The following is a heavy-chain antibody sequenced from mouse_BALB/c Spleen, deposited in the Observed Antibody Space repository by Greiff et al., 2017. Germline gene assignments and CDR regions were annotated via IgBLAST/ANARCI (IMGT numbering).Heavy chain of an antibody. CDR1: GFTFSSFG. Sequence: EVQLVESGGGLVQPGGSRKLSCAASGFTFSSFGMHWVRQAPEKGLEWVAYISSGSSTIYYADTVKGRFTISRDNPKNTLFLQMTSLRSEDTAMYYCATRDWDVDFDYWGQGTTLTVSS. J-gene: IGHJ2*01. V-gene: IGHV5-17*02. D-gene: IGHD4-1*01. CDR2: ISSGSSTI. CDR3: ATRDWDVDFDY.